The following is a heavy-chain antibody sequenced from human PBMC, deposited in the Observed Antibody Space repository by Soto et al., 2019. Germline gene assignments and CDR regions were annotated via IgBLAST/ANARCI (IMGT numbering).Heavy chain of an antibody. J-gene: IGHJ6*02. CDR2: IFPKFGTT. V-gene: IGHV1-69*13. D-gene: IGHD3-16*02. CDR3: EAEMTFGKLSVV. CDR1: GDTDTNYV. Sequence: SVKVSCKASGDTDTNYVISWVRQAPGQGLEWMGGIFPKFGTTYSAQKLQDRLTITADESASTVYMQLSSLRLDDTAVYYCEAEMTFGKLSVVWGQGTTVTVSS.